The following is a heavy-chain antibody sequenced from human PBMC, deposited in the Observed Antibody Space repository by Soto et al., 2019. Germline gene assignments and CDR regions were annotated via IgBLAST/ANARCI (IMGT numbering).Heavy chain of an antibody. CDR1: GGSISSGGYY. Sequence: KPSETLSLTCTVCGGSISSGGYYWSWIRQHPGKDLEWIGYIYYSGSTYYNPSLKSRVTISVDTSKNQFSLKLSSVTAADTAVYYCARAPYGDKKASGMDVWGQGTTVTVSS. CDR3: ARAPYGDKKASGMDV. V-gene: IGHV4-31*03. D-gene: IGHD4-17*01. CDR2: IYYSGST. J-gene: IGHJ6*02.